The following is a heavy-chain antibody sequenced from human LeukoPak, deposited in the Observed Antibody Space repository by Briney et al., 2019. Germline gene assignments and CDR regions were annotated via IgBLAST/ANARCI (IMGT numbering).Heavy chain of an antibody. CDR3: ARHRTSGWYGVKY. J-gene: IGHJ4*02. CDR1: GGSLSSSSYY. D-gene: IGHD6-19*01. CDR2: IYDSGST. Sequence: SETLSLTCTVSGGSLSSSSYYWGWIRQPPGRGLEWIGTIYDSGSTYYNPSLKSRVTISVDTSKNQFSLNLRSVAAADTAVYYCARHRTSGWYGVKYWGQGTLVTVSS. V-gene: IGHV4-39*01.